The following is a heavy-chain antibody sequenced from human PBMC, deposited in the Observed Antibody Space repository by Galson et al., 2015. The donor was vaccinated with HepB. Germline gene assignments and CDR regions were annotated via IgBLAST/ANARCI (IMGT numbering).Heavy chain of an antibody. D-gene: IGHD3-3*01. CDR1: GYSFTSYW. CDR2: IYPGDSDT. V-gene: IGHV5-51*01. Sequence: QSGAEVKKPGESLKISCKGSGYSFTSYWIGWVRQMPGKGLEWMGIIYPGDSDTRYSPSFQGQVTISADKSISTAYLQWSSLKASDTAMYYCARLGALEWLLPRKRYYYGMDVWGQGTTVTVSS. CDR3: ARLGALEWLLPRKRYYYGMDV. J-gene: IGHJ6*02.